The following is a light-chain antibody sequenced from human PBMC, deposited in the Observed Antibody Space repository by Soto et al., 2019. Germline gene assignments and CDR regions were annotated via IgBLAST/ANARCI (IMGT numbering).Light chain of an antibody. CDR3: QQYDNSPLT. Sequence: DIVLTQSPCTLSLSPLERAALSCRASQSVSSSYLAWYQQKPGQAPRLLIYGASNRATGIPDRFSGSGSGTDFTLTISRLEPEDFAVYYCQQYDNSPLTFGGGTKVDIK. CDR1: QSVSSSY. V-gene: IGKV3-20*01. CDR2: GAS. J-gene: IGKJ4*01.